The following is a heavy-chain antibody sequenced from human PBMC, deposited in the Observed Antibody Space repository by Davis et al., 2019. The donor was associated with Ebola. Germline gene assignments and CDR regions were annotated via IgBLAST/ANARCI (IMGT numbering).Heavy chain of an antibody. CDR3: AKVGCSGGSCTYNWFDP. CDR1: GYTFNSYY. Sequence: ASVKVSCKASGYTFNSYYIHWVRQAPGQGLEWMGWINPNSGGTNYAQKLQGRVTMTRDPSISTAYMELSRLRSDDTAVYYCAKVGCSGGSCTYNWFDPWGQGTLVTVSS. V-gene: IGHV1-2*02. J-gene: IGHJ5*02. D-gene: IGHD2-15*01. CDR2: INPNSGGT.